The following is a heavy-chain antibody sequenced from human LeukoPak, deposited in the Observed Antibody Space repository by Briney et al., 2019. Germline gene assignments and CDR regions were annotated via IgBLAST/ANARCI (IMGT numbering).Heavy chain of an antibody. Sequence: ASVKVSCKASGYTFTSYYMHWVRQAPGQGLEWMGIINPSGGSTSYAQKFQGRVTMTRDTSTSTVYMELSSLRSEDTAVYYCARDTCGGSSIAARPMHGAYCGGEAYNWFDPWGQGTLVTVSS. J-gene: IGHJ5*02. CDR2: INPSGGST. V-gene: IGHV1-46*01. CDR1: GYTFTSYY. CDR3: ARDTCGGSSIAARPMHGAYCGGEAYNWFDP. D-gene: IGHD2-21*01.